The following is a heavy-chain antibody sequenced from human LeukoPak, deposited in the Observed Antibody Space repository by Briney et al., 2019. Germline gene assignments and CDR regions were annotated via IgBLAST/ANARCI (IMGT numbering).Heavy chain of an antibody. Sequence: GGSLRLSCAASGFIFSSKSMNWVRQAPGKGLEWVSYISYGSGTIYYADSVKGRFTISRDNAKNSLYLQMNSLRAEDTAVYYCARALMVRGVIDAFDIWGQGTMVTVSS. CDR2: ISYGSGTI. V-gene: IGHV3-48*04. CDR1: GFIFSSKS. J-gene: IGHJ3*02. D-gene: IGHD3-10*01. CDR3: ARALMVRGVIDAFDI.